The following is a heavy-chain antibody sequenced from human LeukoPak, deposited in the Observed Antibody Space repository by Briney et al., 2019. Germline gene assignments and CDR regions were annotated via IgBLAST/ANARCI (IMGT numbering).Heavy chain of an antibody. CDR3: ARVPITMVRGQEFDY. D-gene: IGHD3-10*01. CDR2: IKTDGSIT. J-gene: IGHJ4*02. V-gene: IGHV3-74*01. Sequence: GGSLRLSCAASGFSFSVYWMHWVRQAPGKGPVWVSRIKTDGSITDYADSVKGRFTISRDNAKNTLYLQMNSLRAEDTAVYYCARVPITMVRGQEFDYWGQGTLVTVSS. CDR1: GFSFSVYW.